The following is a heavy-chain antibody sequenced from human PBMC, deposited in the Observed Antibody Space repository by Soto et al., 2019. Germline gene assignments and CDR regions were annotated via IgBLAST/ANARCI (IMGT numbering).Heavy chain of an antibody. J-gene: IGHJ6*02. D-gene: IGHD2-8*01. V-gene: IGHV1-69*13. CDR1: GGTFSSYA. CDR3: ASYYCTNGVCPGYYYYGMDV. CDR2: IIPIFGTA. Sequence: ASVKVSCKASGGTFSSYAISWVRQAPGQGLEWMGGIIPIFGTANYAQKFQGRVTITADESTSTAYMELSSLRSEDTAVYYCASYYCTNGVCPGYYYYGMDVWGRGTTVTXSS.